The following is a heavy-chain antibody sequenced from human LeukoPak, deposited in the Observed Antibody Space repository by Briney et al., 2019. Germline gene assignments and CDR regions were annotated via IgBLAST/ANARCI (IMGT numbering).Heavy chain of an antibody. CDR2: ISFDGSNK. CDR3: VRDGEELGIDAFDI. D-gene: IGHD7-27*01. Sequence: PGGSLRLSCAASGFTFSNYAMLWVRQAPGKGLEWVAIISFDGSNKYYADSVKGRFTISRDNPKNTLYLQMNSLRAEDTAVYYCVRDGEELGIDAFDIWGQGTMVTVSS. J-gene: IGHJ3*02. CDR1: GFTFSNYA. V-gene: IGHV3-30-3*01.